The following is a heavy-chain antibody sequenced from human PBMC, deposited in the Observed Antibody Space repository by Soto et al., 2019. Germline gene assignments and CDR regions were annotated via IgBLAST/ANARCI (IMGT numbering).Heavy chain of an antibody. CDR2: ISYDGSNK. CDR3: ARSIAVAGISNYYYYGMDV. V-gene: IGHV3-30-3*01. J-gene: IGHJ6*02. Sequence: GGSLRLSCAASGFTFSSYAMHGVRQAPGKGLEWVAVISYDGSNKYYADSVKGRFTISRDNSKNTLYLQMNSLRAEDTAVYYCARSIAVAGISNYYYYGMDVWGQGTTVTVSS. CDR1: GFTFSSYA. D-gene: IGHD6-19*01.